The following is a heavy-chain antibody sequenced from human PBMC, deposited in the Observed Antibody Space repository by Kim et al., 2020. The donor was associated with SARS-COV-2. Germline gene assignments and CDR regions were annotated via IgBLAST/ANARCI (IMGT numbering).Heavy chain of an antibody. D-gene: IGHD5-18*01. V-gene: IGHV3-30*18. CDR3: AKASHSYTAMGTAY. Sequence: GGSLRLSCAASGFTFSSYGMHWVRQAPGKGLEWVAVISYDGSNKYYADSVKGRFTISRDNSKNTLYLQMNSLRAEDTAVYYCAKASHSYTAMGTAYWGQG. CDR2: ISYDGSNK. J-gene: IGHJ4*02. CDR1: GFTFSSYG.